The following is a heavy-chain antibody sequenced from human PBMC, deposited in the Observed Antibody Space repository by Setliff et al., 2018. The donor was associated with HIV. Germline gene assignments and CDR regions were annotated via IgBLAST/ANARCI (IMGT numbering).Heavy chain of an antibody. D-gene: IGHD6-6*01. J-gene: IGHJ4*02. V-gene: IGHV4-39*02. CDR1: GGSISSSSYY. Sequence: SETLSLTCTVSGGSISSSSYYWGWIRQPPGKGLEWIGSIYYSGSTYYNPSLKSRVTISVDTSKNQFSLKLSSVTAADTAIYYCARDGIAARWALDYWGRGTLVTVSS. CDR3: ARDGIAARWALDY. CDR2: IYYSGST.